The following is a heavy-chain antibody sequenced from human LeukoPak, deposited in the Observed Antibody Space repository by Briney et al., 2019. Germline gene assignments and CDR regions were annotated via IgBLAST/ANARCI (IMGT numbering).Heavy chain of an antibody. CDR1: AYSFSNYW. CDR2: IYPGDSDT. CDR3: ARRVGTQYYFDY. J-gene: IGHJ4*02. Sequence: GESLKISCKASAYSFSNYWIGWVRQMPGKGLEWTGIIYPGDSDTRYSPSFQGQVTISADKSISTAYLQWSSLKALDTAMYYCARRVGTQYYFDYWGQGTLVTVSS. D-gene: IGHD7-27*01. V-gene: IGHV5-51*01.